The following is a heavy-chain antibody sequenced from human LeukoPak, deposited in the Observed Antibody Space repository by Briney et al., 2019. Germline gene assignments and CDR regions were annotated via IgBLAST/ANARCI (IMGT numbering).Heavy chain of an antibody. CDR1: GYSFTSYD. V-gene: IGHV1-8*01. J-gene: IGHJ4*02. D-gene: IGHD3-22*01. CDR2: MDPNSGNT. CDR3: ARGRGYDRTGYVYYFDF. Sequence: ASVKVSCKASGYSFTSYDINWVRQAPGQGFEWVGWMDPNSGNTGHAQEFQGRVTMTRDTSMSTAYMELSSLRYEDTAVYYCARGRGYDRTGYVYYFDFWGQGTLVTVSS.